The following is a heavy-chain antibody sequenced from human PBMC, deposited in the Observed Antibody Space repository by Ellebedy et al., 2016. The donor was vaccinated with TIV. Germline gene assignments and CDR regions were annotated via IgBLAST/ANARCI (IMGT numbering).Heavy chain of an antibody. J-gene: IGHJ6*02. V-gene: IGHV3-23*01. CDR1: RFSFSNYA. D-gene: IGHD6-25*01. CDR3: ANGRTISGQYGMDV. CDR2: ISAGGTIT. Sequence: GESLKISXVASRFSFSNYAMSWVRQAPGKGLEWVSGISAGGTITYYVDFVKGRFTISRDNSKNTLYLQMNSVRVEDTAIYCCANGRTISGQYGMDVWGQGTTVTVSS.